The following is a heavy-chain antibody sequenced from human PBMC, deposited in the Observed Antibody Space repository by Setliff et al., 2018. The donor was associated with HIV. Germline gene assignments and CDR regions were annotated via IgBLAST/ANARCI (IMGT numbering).Heavy chain of an antibody. J-gene: IGHJ4*02. CDR2: IYTSGSV. CDR3: ARSPRIGVAGEFEY. D-gene: IGHD6-19*01. V-gene: IGHV4-4*09. CDR1: GFSFYNYY. Sequence: GSLRLSCAASGFSFYNYYMSWIRQPPGKGLEWIGYIYTSGSVNYNPSLNSRVTISVDTSKSQFSLKVNSVTAADTAVYYCARSPRIGVAGEFEYWGQGTLVTVSS.